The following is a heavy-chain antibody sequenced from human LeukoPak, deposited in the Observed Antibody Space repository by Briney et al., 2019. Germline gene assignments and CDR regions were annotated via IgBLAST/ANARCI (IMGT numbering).Heavy chain of an antibody. CDR2: INRDGSST. J-gene: IGHJ4*02. D-gene: IGHD1/OR15-1a*01. CDR1: GFTFSSYS. Sequence: GGSLRLSRAASGFTFSSYSMHWVPEAPGERLLCVSRINRDGSSTTYADSVKRRVTISRENTTNTVYLQMNSLRAEETAVYYCARGRLWNIDYWGQGTLVTVSS. CDR3: ARGRLWNIDY. V-gene: IGHV3-74*01.